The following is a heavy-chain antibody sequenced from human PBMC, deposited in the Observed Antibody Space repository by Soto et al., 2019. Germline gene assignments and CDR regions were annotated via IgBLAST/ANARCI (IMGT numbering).Heavy chain of an antibody. D-gene: IGHD3-3*01. J-gene: IGHJ6*02. Sequence: GESLKISCKGSGYSFTSYWIGWVRQMPGKGLEWMGIIYPGDSDTRYSPSFQGQVTISVDKSISTAYLQWSSLKASDTAMYYCAGVGFCERPSPYYCYGMDVWGQGTTVTVSS. V-gene: IGHV5-51*01. CDR2: IYPGDSDT. CDR3: AGVGFCERPSPYYCYGMDV. CDR1: GYSFTSYW.